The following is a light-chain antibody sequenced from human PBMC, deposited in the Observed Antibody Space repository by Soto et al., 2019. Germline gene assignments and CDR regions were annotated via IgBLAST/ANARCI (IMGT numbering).Light chain of an antibody. CDR2: GND. CDR3: VAWDDSVKGPV. J-gene: IGLJ2*01. V-gene: IGLV1-44*01. Sequence: HSVLTQPHSASGTPGQRVTISCSGSSSNIGGNTVNWYQQVPGMAPKLLIYGNDRRPSGVPDRFSGSKSGTSASLAISGLQSEDEADYYCVAWDDSVKGPVFGGGTKLTVL. CDR1: SSNIGGNT.